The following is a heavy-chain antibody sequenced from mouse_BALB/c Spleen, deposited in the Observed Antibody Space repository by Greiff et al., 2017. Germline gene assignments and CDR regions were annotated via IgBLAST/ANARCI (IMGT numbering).Heavy chain of an antibody. CDR3: ASEGRFAY. CDR2: IWSGGST. Sequence: VQLQQSGPGLVQPSQSLSITCTVSGFSLTSYGVHWVRQSPGKGLEWLGVIWSGGSTDYNAAFISRLSISKDNSKSQVFFKMNSLQADDTAIYYCASEGRFAYWGQGTLVTVSA. V-gene: IGHV2-4-1*01. CDR1: GFSLTSYG. J-gene: IGHJ3*01.